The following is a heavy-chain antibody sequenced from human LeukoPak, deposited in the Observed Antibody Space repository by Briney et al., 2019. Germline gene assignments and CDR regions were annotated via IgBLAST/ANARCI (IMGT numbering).Heavy chain of an antibody. CDR1: GFILSDCY. CDR2: ISTNDRTT. V-gene: IGHV3-11*04. D-gene: IGHD3-22*01. CDR3: ARESYSSGYYYDY. Sequence: NSGGSLRLSCAASGFILSDCYMSWIRQAPGKGLEWVAYISTNDRTTYYADSVKGRFTISRDNAKNSLYLQMNSLRAEDTAVYYCARESYSSGYYYDYWGQGTLVTVSS. J-gene: IGHJ4*02.